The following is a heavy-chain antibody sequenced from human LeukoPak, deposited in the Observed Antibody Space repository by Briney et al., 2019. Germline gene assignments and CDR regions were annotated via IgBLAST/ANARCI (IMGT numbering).Heavy chain of an antibody. CDR3: ARETSGIDYFDY. CDR2: IYTSGST. V-gene: IGHV4-61*02. CDR1: GGSISSGSYY. D-gene: IGHD6-13*01. Sequence: SETLSLTCTVSGGSISSGSYYWSWIRQPAGQGLEWIGRIYTSGSTNYNPSLKSRVTISVDTSKNQFSLKLSSVTAADTAVYYCARETSGIDYFDYWGQGTLVTVFS. J-gene: IGHJ4*02.